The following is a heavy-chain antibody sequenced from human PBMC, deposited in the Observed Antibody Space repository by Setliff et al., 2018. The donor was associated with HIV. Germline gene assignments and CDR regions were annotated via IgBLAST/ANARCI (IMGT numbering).Heavy chain of an antibody. D-gene: IGHD4-17*01. CDR3: VRVDYGDYDFDY. J-gene: IGHJ4*02. V-gene: IGHV4-38-2*02. CDR1: GHSITSDYQ. CDR2: IYHSGST. Sequence: KSSETLSLTCTVSGHSITSDYQWGWIRQPPGKGLEWIGEIYHSGSTIYNPSLKSRVTISVDTSKNQFSLKLISVTAADTAVFYCVRVDYGDYDFDYWGQGTLVTVSS.